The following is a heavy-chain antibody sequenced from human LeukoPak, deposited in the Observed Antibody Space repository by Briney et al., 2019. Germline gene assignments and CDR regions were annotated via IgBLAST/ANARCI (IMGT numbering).Heavy chain of an antibody. V-gene: IGHV3-48*01. CDR1: GFTFNGYG. Sequence: GGSLRLSCTASGFTFNGYGMNWVRQAPGKGLEWVSYISSISSTIYYSDSVKGRFTISRDNAKNPLYLQMNSLRAEDTAVYYCARDGASYSNYEGNFDYWGQGTLVTVSS. CDR2: ISSISSTI. J-gene: IGHJ4*02. D-gene: IGHD4-11*01. CDR3: ARDGASYSNYEGNFDY.